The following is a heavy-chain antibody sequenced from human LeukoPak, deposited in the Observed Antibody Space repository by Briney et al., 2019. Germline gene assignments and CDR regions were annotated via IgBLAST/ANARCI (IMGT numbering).Heavy chain of an antibody. CDR3: ARDQGYDSRGYYYPYHFDC. J-gene: IGHJ4*02. CDR1: GFTFNTYS. Sequence: PGGSLRLSCAASGFTFNTYSMNWVRQAPGKGLEWVSSINSGGTYTYYVNSVKGRFTVSRDNAKNSLYLQMNSLRVEDTAVYYCARDQGYDSRGYYYPYHFDCWGQGTLVTVSS. D-gene: IGHD3-22*01. CDR2: INSGGTYT. V-gene: IGHV3-21*01.